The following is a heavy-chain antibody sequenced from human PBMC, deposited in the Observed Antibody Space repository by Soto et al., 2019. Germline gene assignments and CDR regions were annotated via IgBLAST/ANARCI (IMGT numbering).Heavy chain of an antibody. Sequence: EVQLVESGGGLVQPGGSLRLSCAASGFTFSSYAMHWVRRAPGKGREYVSAISSNGGSTYYANSVKGRFTISRDNSKNTLHLQMGSLRAEDMAVYYFSRDRGAVVGATGYYWCQGNLVTVSA. V-gene: IGHV3-64*01. D-gene: IGHD1-26*01. CDR2: ISSNGGST. J-gene: IGHJ4*02. CDR3: SRDRGAVVGATGYY. CDR1: GFTFSSYA.